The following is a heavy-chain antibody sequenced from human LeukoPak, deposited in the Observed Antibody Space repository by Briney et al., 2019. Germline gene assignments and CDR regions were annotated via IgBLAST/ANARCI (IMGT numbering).Heavy chain of an antibody. D-gene: IGHD3-16*01. CDR3: ARGDGGLWPIPYYFDY. CDR2: ISSSSSYI. CDR1: GSTFSSYS. J-gene: IGHJ4*02. Sequence: SGGSLRLSCAASGSTFSSYSMNWVRQAPGKGLEWVSSISSSSSYIYYADSVKGRFTISRDNAKNSLYLQMNSLRAEDTAVYYCARGDGGLWPIPYYFDYWGQGTLVTVSS. V-gene: IGHV3-21*01.